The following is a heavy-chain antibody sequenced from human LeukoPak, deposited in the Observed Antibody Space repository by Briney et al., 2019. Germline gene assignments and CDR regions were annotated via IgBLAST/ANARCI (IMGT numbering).Heavy chain of an antibody. CDR2: IIPIFGTA. CDR1: GYTFTGYY. J-gene: IGHJ4*02. CDR3: ARTAVAGTFDY. Sequence: ASVKVSCKASGYTFTGYYMHWVRQAPGQGLEWMGGIIPIFGTANYAQKFQGRVTITADESTSTAYMELSSLRSEDTAVYYCARTAVAGTFDYWGQGTLVTVSS. V-gene: IGHV1-69*13. D-gene: IGHD6-19*01.